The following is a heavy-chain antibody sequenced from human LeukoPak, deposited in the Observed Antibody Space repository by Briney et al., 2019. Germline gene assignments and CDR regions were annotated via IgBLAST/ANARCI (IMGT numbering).Heavy chain of an antibody. CDR1: GFTFSSFG. D-gene: IGHD2-15*01. Sequence: PGGSLRLSCAASGFTFSSFGMHCVRQAPGKGLEWVEIIWSDGSNEVYIESVKGRFTISRDNSKNTLYLHMNSLRGEDTAMYFCARGCGGGPGCYILDYWGQGTLVTVSS. J-gene: IGHJ4*02. CDR3: ARGCGGGPGCYILDY. CDR2: IWSDGSNE. V-gene: IGHV3-33*01.